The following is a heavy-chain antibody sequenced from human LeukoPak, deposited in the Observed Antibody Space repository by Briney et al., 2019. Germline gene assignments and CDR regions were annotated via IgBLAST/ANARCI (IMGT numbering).Heavy chain of an antibody. V-gene: IGHV1-69*01. D-gene: IGHD6-19*01. J-gene: IGHJ4*02. CDR2: IIPIFGTA. CDR3: ARDPGSGWYYFDY. CDR1: XGTFSSYA. Sequence: SXGTFSSYAXXXXRQAXXQGLXXXGGIIPIFGTANYAQKFQGRVTITADESTSTAYMELSSLRSEDTAVYYCARDPGSGWYYFDYWGQGTLVTVSS.